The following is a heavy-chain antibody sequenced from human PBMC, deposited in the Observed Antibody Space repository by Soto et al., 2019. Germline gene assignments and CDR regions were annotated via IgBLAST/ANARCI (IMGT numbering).Heavy chain of an antibody. Sequence: QLQLQESDQGLVKPSDTLSLTCTVSGGSINNSSYYWAWIRQPPGKGLEWIGSIYYSGNTHYNPSLESRVTISVDTSKNHFSLKLSSVTAADTTMYYCARALRYSSGWYWFDPWGQGTLVTVSS. CDR1: GGSINNSSYY. CDR3: ARALRYSSGWYWFDP. D-gene: IGHD6-19*01. V-gene: IGHV4-39*02. CDR2: IYYSGNT. J-gene: IGHJ5*02.